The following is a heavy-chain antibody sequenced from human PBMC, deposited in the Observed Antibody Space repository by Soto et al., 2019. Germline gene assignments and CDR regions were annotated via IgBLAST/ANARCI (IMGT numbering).Heavy chain of an antibody. CDR1: GGSISSYY. CDR2: IYYSGST. Sequence: SETLSLTCTVSGGSISSYYXSWIRQPPGRGLEWIGYIYYSGSTNYNPSLKSRVTISVDTSKNQFSLKLNSMTAADTAVYYCARHNYGSGSTYFDYWGQGTLVTVSS. V-gene: IGHV4-59*08. J-gene: IGHJ4*02. D-gene: IGHD3-10*01. CDR3: ARHNYGSGSTYFDY.